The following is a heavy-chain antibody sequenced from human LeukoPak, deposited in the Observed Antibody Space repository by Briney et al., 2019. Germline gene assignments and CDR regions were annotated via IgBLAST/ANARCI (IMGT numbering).Heavy chain of an antibody. D-gene: IGHD3-10*01. CDR2: IIPIFGTA. CDR3: AATTYYYGSGSYYNPPLSLDY. Sequence: ASVQVSCKASGGTFSSYAISWVRQAPGQGLEWMGGIIPIFGTANYAQKFQGRVTITADESTSTAYMELSSLRSEDTAVYYCAATTYYYGSGSYYNPPLSLDYWGQGTLVTVSS. CDR1: GGTFSSYA. V-gene: IGHV1-69*13. J-gene: IGHJ4*02.